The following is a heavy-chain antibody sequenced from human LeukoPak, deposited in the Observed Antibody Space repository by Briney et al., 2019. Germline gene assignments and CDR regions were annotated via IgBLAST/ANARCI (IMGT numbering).Heavy chain of an antibody. J-gene: IGHJ5*02. CDR2: IYTSGST. CDR3: ARGVASTGIGWFDP. V-gene: IGHV4-4*07. CDR1: GGFISSYS. Sequence: PSETLSLTCTVSGGFISSYSWSWIRQDAGKGPEWIGRIYTSGSTNYNPSLKSRVTMSVDTSKNQFSLNLSSVTAADTAVYYCARGVASTGIGWFDPWGQGTLVTVSS. D-gene: IGHD6-13*01.